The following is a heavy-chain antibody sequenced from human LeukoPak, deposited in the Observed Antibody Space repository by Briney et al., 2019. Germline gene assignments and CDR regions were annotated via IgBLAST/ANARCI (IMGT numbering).Heavy chain of an antibody. Sequence: GGSLRLSCGASGITFSSYSMNWVRQAPGKVLEWISYISSSGSTKSYADSVKGRFTISRDNARNSLYLQMNSLRAEDTAVYFCARGGLSIMGYWGQGTLVTVSS. CDR2: ISSSGSTK. V-gene: IGHV3-48*01. D-gene: IGHD2/OR15-2a*01. J-gene: IGHJ4*02. CDR3: ARGGLSIMGY. CDR1: GITFSSYS.